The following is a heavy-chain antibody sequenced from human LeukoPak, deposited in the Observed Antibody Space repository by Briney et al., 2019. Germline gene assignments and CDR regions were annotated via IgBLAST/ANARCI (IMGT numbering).Heavy chain of an antibody. CDR2: IYISGST. V-gene: IGHV4-4*07. D-gene: IGHD1-7*01. CDR3: ARDRITGTPDY. Sequence: SETLSLTCTVSGGSISSYYWSWIPQPAGKGLEWIGRIYISGSTNYNPSLKSRVTMSVDTSKNQFSLKLSSVTAADTAVYYCARDRITGTPDYWGQGTLVTVSS. J-gene: IGHJ4*02. CDR1: GGSISSYY.